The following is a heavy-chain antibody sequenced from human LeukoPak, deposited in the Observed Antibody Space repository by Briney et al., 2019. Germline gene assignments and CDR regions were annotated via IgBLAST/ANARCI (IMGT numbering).Heavy chain of an antibody. Sequence: PGRSLRLSCAASGFTFSSYAMHWVRQAPGKGLEWVAVIWYDGSNKYYADSVKGRFTISRDNSKNTLYLQMNSLRAEDTAVYYCARDEELFDYWGQGTLVTVSS. J-gene: IGHJ4*02. V-gene: IGHV3-33*08. CDR2: IWYDGSNK. D-gene: IGHD1-26*01. CDR1: GFTFSSYA. CDR3: ARDEELFDY.